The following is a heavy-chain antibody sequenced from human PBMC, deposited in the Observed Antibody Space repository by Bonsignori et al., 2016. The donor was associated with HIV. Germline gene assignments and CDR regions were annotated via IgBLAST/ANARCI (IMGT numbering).Heavy chain of an antibody. CDR2: VSGKPNTYAT. CDR3: NGDVEVLPGATGQNQSSQYMDV. J-gene: IGHJ6*03. Sequence: VRQMPGKGLEWVGRVSGKPNTYATHYGASVKGRFTISRDDSKNTAYLQMNTLKIDDTAVYFCNGDVEVLPGATGQNQSSQYMDVWGKGTMVTVSS. D-gene: IGHD2-2*01. V-gene: IGHV3-73*01.